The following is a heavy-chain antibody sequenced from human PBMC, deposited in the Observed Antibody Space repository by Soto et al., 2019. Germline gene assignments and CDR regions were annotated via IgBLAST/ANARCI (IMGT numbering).Heavy chain of an antibody. V-gene: IGHV1-69*13. D-gene: IGHD4-17*01. J-gene: IGHJ5*02. Sequence: SVKVSCKASGGTFSSYAISWVRQAPGQGLEWMGGIIPIFGTANYAQKFQGRVTITADESTSTAYMELSSLRAEDTAVYYCARAYGGNPALFDPWGQGTLVTVSS. CDR3: ARAYGGNPALFDP. CDR1: GGTFSSYA. CDR2: IIPIFGTA.